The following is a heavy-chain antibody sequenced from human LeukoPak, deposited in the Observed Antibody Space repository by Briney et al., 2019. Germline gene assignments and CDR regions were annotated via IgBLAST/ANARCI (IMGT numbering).Heavy chain of an antibody. CDR3: ARSTLTYYYDSSGYPLQNYFDY. D-gene: IGHD3-22*01. V-gene: IGHV5-51*01. J-gene: IGHJ4*02. CDR1: GYNFPTYW. Sequence: GESLKISCKGSGYNFPTYWIAWVRQMPGKGLEWMGIIYPDDSDIRYSPSFQGQVTISADKSISTAYLQWSSLKASDTAMYYCARSTLTYYYDSSGYPLQNYFDYWGQGTLVTVSS. CDR2: IYPDDSDI.